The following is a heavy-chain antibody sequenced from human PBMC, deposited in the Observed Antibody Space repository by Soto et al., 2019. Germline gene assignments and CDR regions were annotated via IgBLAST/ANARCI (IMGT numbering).Heavy chain of an antibody. D-gene: IGHD5-12*01. J-gene: IGHJ5*02. Sequence: PSETLSLTCSVSGGSISNYYWSWIRQPAGKGLEWIGRMYNSGSVNYNPSLKSRVTMSVDRSNNQFSLKLTSATAADTAVYYRARDAFASNSGSGIWFDPWGRGTLVAVSS. CDR2: MYNSGSV. V-gene: IGHV4-4*07. CDR1: GGSISNYY. CDR3: ARDAFASNSGSGIWFDP.